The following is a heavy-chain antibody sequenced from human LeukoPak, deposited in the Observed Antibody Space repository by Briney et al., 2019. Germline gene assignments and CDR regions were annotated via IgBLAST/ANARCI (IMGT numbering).Heavy chain of an antibody. Sequence: SETLSLTCTVSGGSISSYYWSWIRQPPGKGLEWIGYIYYSGSTNYNPSLKSRVTISVDTSKNQFSLKLSSVTAADTAVYYCARDLRVLRRSPLGYYFDYWGQGTLVTVSS. CDR3: ARDLRVLRRSPLGYYFDY. CDR1: GGSISSYY. J-gene: IGHJ4*02. V-gene: IGHV4-59*01. D-gene: IGHD4/OR15-4a*01. CDR2: IYYSGST.